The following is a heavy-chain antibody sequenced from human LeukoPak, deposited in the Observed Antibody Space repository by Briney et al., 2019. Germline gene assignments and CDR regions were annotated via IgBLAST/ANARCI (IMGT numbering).Heavy chain of an antibody. Sequence: ASVKVSCKASGYTFTSYDINWVRQATGQGLEWMGWMNPNSGNTGYAQKFQGRVTMTRNTSISTAYMELSSLRYEETDGYYCGRIGTLTRRRFGNWFDPHGQGPLVTVSS. CDR3: GRIGTLTRRRFGNWFDP. J-gene: IGHJ5*02. CDR2: MNPNSGNT. CDR1: GYTFTSYD. V-gene: IGHV1-8*01. D-gene: IGHD3-16*01.